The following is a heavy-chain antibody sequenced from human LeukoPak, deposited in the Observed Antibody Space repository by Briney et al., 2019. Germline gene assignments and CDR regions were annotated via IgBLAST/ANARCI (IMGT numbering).Heavy chain of an antibody. CDR2: IYYSGST. V-gene: IGHV4-59*08. J-gene: IGHJ6*03. CDR1: GGSISTYY. Sequence: PSETLSLTCTVSGGSISTYYWTWIRQPPGKGLEWIGYIYYSGSTDYNPSLKSRVTISVDTSKNQFSLKLSSVTAADTAVYYCARQAKGYMDVWGKGTTVTVSS. CDR3: ARQAKGYMDV.